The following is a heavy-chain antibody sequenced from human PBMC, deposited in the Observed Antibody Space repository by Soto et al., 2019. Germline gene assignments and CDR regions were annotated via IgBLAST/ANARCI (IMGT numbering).Heavy chain of an antibody. CDR1: GGSISSSSYY. J-gene: IGHJ1*01. D-gene: IGHD6-13*01. V-gene: IGHV4-39*01. CDR2: IYYSGST. CDR3: ARLGLGGQQRSFQH. Sequence: SETLSLTCTVSGGSISSSSYYWGWIRQHPGKGLEWIGSIYYSGSTYYNPSLKSRVTISVDTSKNQFSLKLSSVTAADTAVYYCARLGLGGQQRSFQHWGQGTLVTLSS.